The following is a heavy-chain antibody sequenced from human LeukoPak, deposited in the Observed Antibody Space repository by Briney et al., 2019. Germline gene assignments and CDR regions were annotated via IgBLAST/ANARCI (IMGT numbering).Heavy chain of an antibody. CDR3: AADRERDPSVYYLV. J-gene: IGHJ4*02. Sequence: GGSLRLSCAASGVAFSTYAIHWVRQAPGKGLEWVSTISDNGGGTYYADSVKGRFTISRDNSKNTLFLQMNSLRAEDSAVYYCAADRERDPSVYYLVGGQGTLITVSS. D-gene: IGHD3-22*01. CDR1: GVAFSTYA. V-gene: IGHV3-23*01. CDR2: ISDNGGGT.